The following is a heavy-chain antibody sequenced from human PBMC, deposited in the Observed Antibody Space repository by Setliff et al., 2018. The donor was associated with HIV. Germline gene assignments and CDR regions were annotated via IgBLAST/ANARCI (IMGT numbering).Heavy chain of an antibody. CDR1: GTNLDSFV. CDR2: ITPVIGRP. V-gene: IGHV1-69*10. D-gene: IGHD2-15*01. CDR3: ARGGGVYCSGGSCYTSVDFQH. Sequence: SVKVSCKASGTNLDSFVITWVRQASGQGLEWMGGITPVIGRPNYAQKFHGRVTITAEKSTNTAYMELTSLTSDDTAVYYCARGGGVYCSGGSCYTSVDFQHWGQGTLVTVSS. J-gene: IGHJ1*01.